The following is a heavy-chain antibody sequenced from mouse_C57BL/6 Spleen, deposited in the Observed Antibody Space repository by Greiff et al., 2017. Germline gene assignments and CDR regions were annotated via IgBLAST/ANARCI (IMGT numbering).Heavy chain of an antibody. Sequence: EVKLVESGGGLVKPGGSLKLSCAASGFTFSSYAMSWVRQTPEKRLEWVATISDGGSYTYYPDNVKGRFTISRDNVKNNLYLQMSHLKSEDTAMYYWARDYGNYLDYWGQGTTLTVSS. CDR2: ISDGGSYT. CDR1: GFTFSSYA. CDR3: ARDYGNYLDY. D-gene: IGHD2-1*01. V-gene: IGHV5-4*03. J-gene: IGHJ2*01.